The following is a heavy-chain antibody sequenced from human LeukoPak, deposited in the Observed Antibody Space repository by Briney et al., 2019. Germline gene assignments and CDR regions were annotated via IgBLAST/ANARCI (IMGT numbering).Heavy chain of an antibody. D-gene: IGHD3-3*01. J-gene: IGHJ4*02. V-gene: IGHV3-15*01. CDR3: TTVMNFPGLADY. Sequence: GGSLQLSCAASGFTFSNAWISWVRPAPGKGLEWVGRIKSKTDGEITDYAPPVKGRFTISRDDSKNTLYLQMNSLKTEDTAVYYCTTVMNFPGLADYWGQGTLVTVSS. CDR2: IKSKTDGEIT. CDR1: GFTFSNAW.